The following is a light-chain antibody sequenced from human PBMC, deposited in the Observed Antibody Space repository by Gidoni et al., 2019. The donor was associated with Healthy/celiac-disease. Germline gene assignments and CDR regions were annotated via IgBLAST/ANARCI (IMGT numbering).Light chain of an antibody. J-gene: IGKJ1*01. CDR3: QQYYSTPPWT. CDR2: WAS. V-gene: IGKV4-1*01. Sequence: DFVMTTSPASLPVSLGARATINCKSSQSVLYSSNNKNYLAWYQQKPGQPPKLLIYWASTRESGVPERFSGSGSGTDFTLTISSLQAEDVAVYYCQQYYSTPPWTFXXXTKVEIK. CDR1: QSVLYSSNNKNY.